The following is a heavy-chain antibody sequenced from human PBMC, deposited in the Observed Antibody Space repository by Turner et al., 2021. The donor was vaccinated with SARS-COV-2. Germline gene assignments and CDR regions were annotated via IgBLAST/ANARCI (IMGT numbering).Heavy chain of an antibody. D-gene: IGHD6-13*01. CDR1: GFTFRSYW. CDR3: ARVGIAAAGPTFYYYYYGMDV. V-gene: IGHV3-74*01. CDR2: INSDGSST. Sequence: EVQLVESGGGVVQPGGSLRLSCAASGFTFRSYWMHWVRQAPGKGLVWVSRINSDGSSTSYADSVKGRFTISRDNAKNTLYLQMNSLRAEDTAVYYCARVGIAAAGPTFYYYYYGMDVWGQGTTVTVSS. J-gene: IGHJ6*02.